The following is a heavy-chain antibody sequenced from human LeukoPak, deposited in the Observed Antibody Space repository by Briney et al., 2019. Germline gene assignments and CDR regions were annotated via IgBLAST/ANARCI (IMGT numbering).Heavy chain of an antibody. D-gene: IGHD5-18*01. CDR3: ARDPDKFNGRYSYFDY. CDR2: SSPYNGKT. CDR1: GYPFTSFG. Sequence: ASVKVACKTSGYPFTSFGIAWLRQAPGQGLEWLGWSSPYNGKTEYSQKLQDRVTMTTDPSTSTAYMEMRSLRSDDTAVYYCARDPDKFNGRYSYFDYWGQGTLVTVSS. J-gene: IGHJ4*02. V-gene: IGHV1-18*01.